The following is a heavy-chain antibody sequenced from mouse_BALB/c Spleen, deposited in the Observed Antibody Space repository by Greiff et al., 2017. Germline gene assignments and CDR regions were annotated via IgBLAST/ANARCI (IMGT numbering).Heavy chain of an antibody. D-gene: IGHD1-1*02. CDR2: VNPNNGGT. J-gene: IGHJ4*01. Sequence: VQLQQSGPGLVQPGASLKLSCTASGFSFTGYYMPWVKQSHGKSLEWIGRVNPNNGGTSYNQKFKGTAILTVDKASSTAYMELRSLTSEDSAVYYCARDYAYAMDYGGQGTSVTVSS. CDR1: GFSFTGYY. V-gene: IGHV1-26*01. CDR3: ARDYAYAMDY.